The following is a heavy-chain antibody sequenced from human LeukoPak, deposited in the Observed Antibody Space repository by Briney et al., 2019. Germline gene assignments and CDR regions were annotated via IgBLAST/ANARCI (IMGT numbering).Heavy chain of an antibody. J-gene: IGHJ5*02. CDR2: IYYNGDT. V-gene: IGHV4-39*07. D-gene: IGHD6-13*01. CDR3: ARWIAAAEDWFDP. Sequence: SETLSLTCSVSGGSISSSSSYWGWIRQFPGKGLEWIASIYYNGDTYYNPSLKSRVTISVDTSKNQFSLKLKSVTAADTAVYYCARWIAAAEDWFDPWGQGTLVTVSS. CDR1: GGSISSSSSY.